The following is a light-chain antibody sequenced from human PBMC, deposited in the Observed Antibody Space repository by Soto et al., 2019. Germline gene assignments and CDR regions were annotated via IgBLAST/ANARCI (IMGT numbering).Light chain of an antibody. CDR1: QGISNW. J-gene: IGKJ1*01. CDR2: AAS. Sequence: IQMTQCQSSVSVSVGDPVTINCRASQGISNWLDWYQQRPGKAPKVLFHAASRLHRGVPSRFTGRRSGIDFTLTIIGLQPEDFATYYCQQSHTFPDTFGQGTKVEI. CDR3: QQSHTFPDT. V-gene: IGKV1-12*01.